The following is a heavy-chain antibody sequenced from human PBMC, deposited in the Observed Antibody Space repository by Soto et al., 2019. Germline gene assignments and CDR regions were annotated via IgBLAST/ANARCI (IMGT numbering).Heavy chain of an antibody. D-gene: IGHD3-10*01. J-gene: IGHJ4*02. CDR2: IYYSGST. CDR3: ARQRGSGSYSNFDY. CDR1: GGSISSYY. Sequence: PSETLSLTCTVSGGSISSYYWSWIRQPPGKGLEWIGYIYYSGSTNYNPSLKSRVTISVDTSKNQFSLKLSSVTAADTAVYYCARQRGSGSYSNFDYWGQGTLVTVSS. V-gene: IGHV4-59*08.